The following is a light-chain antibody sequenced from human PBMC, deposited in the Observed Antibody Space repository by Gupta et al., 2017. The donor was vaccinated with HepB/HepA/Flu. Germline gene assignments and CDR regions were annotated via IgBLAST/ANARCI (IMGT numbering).Light chain of an antibody. CDR2: DAS. CDR1: QGISSA. J-gene: IGKJ4*01. Sequence: AIQLTQSPSSLSASVGDRVTITCRASQGISSALAWYQQKPGKPPKLLIFDASSLESEVSTRCSSSGSGTDCTLTISSMQPEDFATYYCQQFDKGVTFGGGTKVEIK. CDR3: QQFDKGVT. V-gene: IGKV1D-13*01.